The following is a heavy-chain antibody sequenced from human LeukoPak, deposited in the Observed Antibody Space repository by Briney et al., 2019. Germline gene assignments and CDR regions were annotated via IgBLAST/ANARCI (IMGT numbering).Heavy chain of an antibody. CDR1: GFTFSDYY. D-gene: IGHD2-2*03. Sequence: GGSLRLSCAASGFTFSDYYMSWIRQAPGKGLEWVSYISSSDSTIYYADSVKGRFTISRDNSKNTLYLQMNSLRAEDTAVYYCARAVEARSGALELDYWGQGTLVTVSS. CDR2: ISSSDSTI. V-gene: IGHV3-11*04. CDR3: ARAVEARSGALELDY. J-gene: IGHJ4*02.